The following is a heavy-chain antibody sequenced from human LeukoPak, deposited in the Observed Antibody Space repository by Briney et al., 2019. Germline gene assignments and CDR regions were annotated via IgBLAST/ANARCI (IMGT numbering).Heavy chain of an antibody. CDR1: GFTFSSYG. D-gene: IGHD6-19*01. CDR3: AREVAGAGTFDY. J-gene: IGHJ4*02. V-gene: IGHV3-33*01. Sequence: GGSLRLSCAASGFTFSSYGMHWVRQAPGKGLEWVAVIWYDGSNKYYADSVKGRFTISRDNSKNTLYLQMNSLRAEDTAVYYCAREVAGAGTFDYWGQGTLVTVSS. CDR2: IWYDGSNK.